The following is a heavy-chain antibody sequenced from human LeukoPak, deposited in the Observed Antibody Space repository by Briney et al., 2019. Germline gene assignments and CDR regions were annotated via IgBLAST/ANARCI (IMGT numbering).Heavy chain of an antibody. CDR3: ARDGSGYYDTNGYRN. J-gene: IGHJ4*02. D-gene: IGHD3-22*01. CDR2: IYYSGST. V-gene: IGHV4-59*12. Sequence: SETLSLTCTVSGGSISSYYWSWIRQPPGKGLEWIGYIYYSGSTNYNPSLKSRVTISVDTSKNQFSLKLSSVTAADTAVYYCARDGSGYYDTNGYRNWGQGTLVTVSS. CDR1: GGSISSYY.